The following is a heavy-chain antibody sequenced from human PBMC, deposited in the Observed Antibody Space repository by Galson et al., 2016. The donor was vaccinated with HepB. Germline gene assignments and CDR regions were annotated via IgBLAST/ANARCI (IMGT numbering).Heavy chain of an antibody. V-gene: IGHV6-1*01. D-gene: IGHD2-21*02. CDR3: ATDFALGV. CDR1: GDSVSRNTAA. J-gene: IGHJ3*01. Sequence: CAISGDSVSRNTAAWNWIRQSPSRGLEWLGRTYYRSRWYNDYAESVRGRITINADTSKNQFSLQLPSVTPEDTAVCYCATDFALGVWGRGTKVAVSS. CDR2: TYYRSRWYN.